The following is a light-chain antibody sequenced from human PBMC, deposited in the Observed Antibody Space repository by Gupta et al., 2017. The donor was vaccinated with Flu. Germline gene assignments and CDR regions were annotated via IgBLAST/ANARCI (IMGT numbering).Light chain of an antibody. CDR3: AAWDDSLNGWV. CDR1: SPNIGSNT. CDR2: SNN. Sequence: SVLTPPPSPSGPAGQRGTISCSGSSPNIGSNTVNWYQQLPGTAPKLLIYSNNQRPSGVPDRFSGSKSGTSASLAISGLQSEDEADYYCAAWDDSLNGWVFGGGTKLTVL. J-gene: IGLJ3*02. V-gene: IGLV1-44*01.